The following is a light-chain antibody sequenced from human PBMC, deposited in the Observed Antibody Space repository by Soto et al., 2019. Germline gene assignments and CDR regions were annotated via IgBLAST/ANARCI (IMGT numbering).Light chain of an antibody. CDR1: SSDVGGYNY. CDR3: SSYAGSNNLGV. Sequence: QSVLPQPPSASGSPGQSVTISCTGTSSDVGGYNYVSWYQQHPGKAPKLMIYEVSKRPSGVPDRFSGSKSGNTASLTVSGLQAEDEADYYCSSYAGSNNLGVFGTRTKSPS. CDR2: EVS. J-gene: IGLJ1*01. V-gene: IGLV2-8*01.